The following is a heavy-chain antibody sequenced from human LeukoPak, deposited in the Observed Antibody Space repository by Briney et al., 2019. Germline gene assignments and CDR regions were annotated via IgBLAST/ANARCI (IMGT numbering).Heavy chain of an antibody. CDR2: INPSGGST. D-gene: IGHD6-6*01. CDR3: ARDRGEYSRRAAFDI. V-gene: IGHV1-46*01. J-gene: IGHJ3*02. Sequence: ASVKVSCKASGCTFTSYYMHWVRQAPGQGLEWMGIINPSGGSTSYAQKFQGRVTMTRDTSTSTVYMELSSLRSEDTAVYYCARDRGEYSRRAAFDIWGQGTMVTVSS. CDR1: GCTFTSYY.